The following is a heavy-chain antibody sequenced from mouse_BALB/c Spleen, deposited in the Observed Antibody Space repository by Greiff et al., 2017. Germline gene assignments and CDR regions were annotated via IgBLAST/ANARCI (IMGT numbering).Heavy chain of an antibody. CDR3: ARAYYGNPYYAMDY. Sequence: EVQLQQSGAELVKPGASVKLSCTASGFNIKDTYMHWVKQRPEQGLEWIGRIDPANGNTKYDPKFQGKATITADTSSNTAYLQLSSLTSEDTAVYYCARAYYGNPYYAMDYWGQGTSVTVSS. D-gene: IGHD2-10*01. V-gene: IGHV14-3*02. J-gene: IGHJ4*01. CDR2: IDPANGNT. CDR1: GFNIKDTY.